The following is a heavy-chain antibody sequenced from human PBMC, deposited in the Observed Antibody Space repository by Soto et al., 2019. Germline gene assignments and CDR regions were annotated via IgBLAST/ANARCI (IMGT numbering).Heavy chain of an antibody. V-gene: IGHV4-59*12. J-gene: IGHJ4*02. D-gene: IGHD1-26*01. CDR2: IYYSGST. Sequence: SETLSLTCTVSGGSISSYYWTWIRQPPGKGLEWIGYIYYSGSTNYNPSLKSRVTISVATSKTQFSLKLSSVTAADTAVYYCAREDSGNVYFDYWGQGTLVTVSS. CDR3: AREDSGNVYFDY. CDR1: GGSISSYY.